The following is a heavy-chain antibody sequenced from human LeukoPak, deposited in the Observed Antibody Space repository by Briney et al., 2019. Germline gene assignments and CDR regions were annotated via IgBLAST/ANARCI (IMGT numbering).Heavy chain of an antibody. CDR1: GFTFSSYS. CDR2: ISSSSSYI. V-gene: IGHV3-21*01. CDR3: ARDYGIAAYYYYYYMDV. J-gene: IGHJ6*03. D-gene: IGHD6-13*01. Sequence: GGSLRLSCAASGFTFSSYSMNWVRQAPGKGLEWVSSISSSSSYICYADSVKGRFTISRDNAKNSLYLQMNSLRAEDTAVYYCARDYGIAAYYYYYYMDVWGKGTTVTVSS.